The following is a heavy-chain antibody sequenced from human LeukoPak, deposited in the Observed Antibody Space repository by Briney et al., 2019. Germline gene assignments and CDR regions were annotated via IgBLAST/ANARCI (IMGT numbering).Heavy chain of an antibody. CDR1: GFTFSSYA. D-gene: IGHD3-3*01. J-gene: IGHJ5*02. CDR2: ISGSGGST. V-gene: IGHV3-23*01. CDR3: ARGGLRDYDFWSGSKNWFDP. Sequence: TGGSLRLSCAASGFTFSSYAMSWVRQAPGKGLEWVSAISGSGGSTYYADSVKGRFTISRDNSKNTLYLQMNSLRAEDTAVYYCARGGLRDYDFWSGSKNWFDPWGQGTLVTVSS.